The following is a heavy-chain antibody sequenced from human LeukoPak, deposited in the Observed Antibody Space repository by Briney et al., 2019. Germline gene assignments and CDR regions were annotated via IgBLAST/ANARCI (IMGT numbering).Heavy chain of an antibody. J-gene: IGHJ4*02. V-gene: IGHV1-69*01. D-gene: IGHD3-22*01. CDR3: ARTPDYYDSSGYYPH. Sequence: GASVKVSCKASGGTFSSYAISWVRQAPGQGLEWMGGIIPIFGTANYAQKFQGRVTITADESTSTAYMELSSLRSEDTAVYYCARTPDYYDSSGYYPHWGQGTLVTVSS. CDR2: IIPIFGTA. CDR1: GGTFSSYA.